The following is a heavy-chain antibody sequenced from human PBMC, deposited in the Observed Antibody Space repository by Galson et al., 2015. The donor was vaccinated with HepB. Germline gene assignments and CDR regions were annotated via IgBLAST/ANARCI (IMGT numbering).Heavy chain of an antibody. CDR3: ASAPPGTYYFDY. D-gene: IGHD1-1*01. Sequence: CAISGDSVSSNSAAWNWIRQSPSRGLVWLGRTYYRSKWYNDYAVSVKSRITINPDTSKNQFSLQLNSVTPEDTAVYYCASAPPGTYYFDYWGQGTLVTVSS. V-gene: IGHV6-1*01. J-gene: IGHJ4*02. CDR1: GDSVSSNSAA. CDR2: TYYRSKWYN.